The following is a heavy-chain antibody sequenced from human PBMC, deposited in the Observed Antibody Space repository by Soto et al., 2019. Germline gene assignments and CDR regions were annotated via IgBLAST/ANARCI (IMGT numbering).Heavy chain of an antibody. CDR2: IIPIFGTA. V-gene: IGHV1-69*06. D-gene: IGHD2-15*01. Sequence: QVQLVQSGAEVKKPGSSVKVSCKASGGTFSSYAISWVRQAPGQGLEWMGGIIPIFGTANYAQKFQGRVTNTGEKSTNQGYMELRSLRSEDTAVYYCARVGCSGGSCYSHYYYYGMDVWGQGTTVTVSS. CDR1: GGTFSSYA. CDR3: ARVGCSGGSCYSHYYYYGMDV. J-gene: IGHJ6*02.